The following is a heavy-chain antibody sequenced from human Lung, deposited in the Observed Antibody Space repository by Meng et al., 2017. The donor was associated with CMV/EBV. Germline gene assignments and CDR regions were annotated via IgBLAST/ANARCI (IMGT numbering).Heavy chain of an antibody. CDR3: ARGSSGSYWYFDL. CDR2: LYPADSDT. Sequence: XVSXXGSGYTFSHEWIGWVRQTPGKGLDWMGILYPADSDTRYSPSFQGRITISADMSTSTAYLQWTSLKASDIGIYYCARGSSGSYWYFDLWGRGTXVTVSS. V-gene: IGHV5-51*01. J-gene: IGHJ2*01. D-gene: IGHD3-10*01. CDR1: GYTFSHEW.